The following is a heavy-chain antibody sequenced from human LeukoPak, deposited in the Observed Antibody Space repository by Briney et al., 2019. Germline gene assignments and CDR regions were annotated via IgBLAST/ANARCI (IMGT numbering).Heavy chain of an antibody. CDR3: ARRGYCSGGSCYSFDY. Sequence: SEALSLTCTVSGGSISSYYWSWIRQPPGKGLEWIGSIYYSGSTNYNPSLKSRVTISVDTSKNQFSLKLSSVTAADTAVYYCARRGYCSGGSCYSFDYWGQGTLVTVSS. CDR1: GGSISSYY. J-gene: IGHJ4*02. V-gene: IGHV4-59*08. CDR2: IYYSGST. D-gene: IGHD2-15*01.